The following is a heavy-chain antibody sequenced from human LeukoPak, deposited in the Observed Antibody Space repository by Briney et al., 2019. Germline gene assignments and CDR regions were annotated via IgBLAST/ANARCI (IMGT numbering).Heavy chain of an antibody. CDR1: GFTVSSNY. Sequence: PGGSLRLSCAASGFTVSSNYMSWVRQAPGKGLEWVSSISSSSSYIYYADSVKGRFTISSDNARNSLYLQMNSLRAEDTAVYYCARSSDLNYWGQGTLVTVSS. D-gene: IGHD3-3*01. V-gene: IGHV3-21*01. J-gene: IGHJ4*02. CDR2: ISSSSSYI. CDR3: ARSSDLNY.